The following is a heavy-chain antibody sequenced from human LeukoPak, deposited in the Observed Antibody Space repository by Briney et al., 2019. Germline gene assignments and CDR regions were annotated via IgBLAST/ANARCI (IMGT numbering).Heavy chain of an antibody. CDR2: IYYSGST. V-gene: IGHV4-39*07. D-gene: IGHD5-18*01. CDR3: ARDGDTAMVTSFDY. J-gene: IGHJ4*02. Sequence: PSETLSLTCTVSGGSISTFFWSWVRQPAGKGLEWIGSIYYSGSTYYNPSLKSRVTISVDTSKNQFSLKLSSVTAADTAVYYCARDGDTAMVTSFDYWGQGTLVTVSS. CDR1: GGSISTFF.